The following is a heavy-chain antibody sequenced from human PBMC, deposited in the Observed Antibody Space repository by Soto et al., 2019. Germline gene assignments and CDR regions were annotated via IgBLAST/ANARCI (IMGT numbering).Heavy chain of an antibody. CDR1: GYTYTSYS. V-gene: IGHV1-46*01. D-gene: IGHD3-22*01. Sequence: ASVKASCKASGYTYTSYSRHWVRQAPGQGLEWMGIISPSGGSTSYAQKFQGRVTMTRDTSTSTVYMELSSLRSEDTAVYYCARIYYDSSGDGGDYWGQGTLVTVSS. J-gene: IGHJ4*02. CDR3: ARIYYDSSGDGGDY. CDR2: ISPSGGST.